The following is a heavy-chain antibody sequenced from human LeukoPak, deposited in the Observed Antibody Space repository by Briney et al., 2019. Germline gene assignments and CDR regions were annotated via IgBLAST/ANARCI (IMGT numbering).Heavy chain of an antibody. CDR2: IRYDGSNK. D-gene: IGHD3-22*01. V-gene: IGHV3-30*02. CDR3: ARNALYYYDSSGYYSHYYGMDV. Sequence: GGSLRLSCAASGFTFSSYGMHWVRQAPGKGLEWVAFIRYDGSNKYYADSVKGRFTISRDNSKNTLYLQMNSLRAEDTAVYYCARNALYYYDSSGYYSHYYGMDVWGQGTTVTVSS. CDR1: GFTFSSYG. J-gene: IGHJ6*02.